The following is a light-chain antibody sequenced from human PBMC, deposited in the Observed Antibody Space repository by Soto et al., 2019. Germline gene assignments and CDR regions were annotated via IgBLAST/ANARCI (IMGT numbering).Light chain of an antibody. CDR1: QSISSW. Sequence: GDRVTITCRASQSISSWLAWYQQKPGKAPKLLIYDASNLQSGVPSRFSGSGSGTEFTLTISSLQPDDFAIYYCQQYNTYWTFGQGTKV. CDR2: DAS. J-gene: IGKJ1*01. V-gene: IGKV1-5*01. CDR3: QQYNTYWT.